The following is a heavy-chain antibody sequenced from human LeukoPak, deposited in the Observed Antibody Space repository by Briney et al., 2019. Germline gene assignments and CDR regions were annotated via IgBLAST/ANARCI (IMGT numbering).Heavy chain of an antibody. V-gene: IGHV4-30-2*01. Sequence: SETLSLTCAVSGGSISSGGYSWSWIRQPPGKGLEWIGYIHHSGSTYYNPSLKSRVTTSVDRSKNQFSLNLTSVTAADTAIYYCARRDYGMDVWGKGTTVTVSS. CDR2: IHHSGST. CDR1: GGSISSGGYS. CDR3: ARRDYGMDV. J-gene: IGHJ6*04.